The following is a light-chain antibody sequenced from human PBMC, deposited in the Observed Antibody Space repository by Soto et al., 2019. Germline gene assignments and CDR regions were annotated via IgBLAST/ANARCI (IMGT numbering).Light chain of an antibody. V-gene: IGKV3-20*01. CDR2: GAS. Sequence: DIVLTQSPDTLSLSPGERATLSCRASRSVSGNYLAWYQQKPGQAPRLLIYGASSRASGIPDRFSGSGSGTDFALTISRLESQDFSVYCCHQYSVALRTVGQGTKVDIK. CDR3: HQYSVALRT. J-gene: IGKJ1*01. CDR1: RSVSGNY.